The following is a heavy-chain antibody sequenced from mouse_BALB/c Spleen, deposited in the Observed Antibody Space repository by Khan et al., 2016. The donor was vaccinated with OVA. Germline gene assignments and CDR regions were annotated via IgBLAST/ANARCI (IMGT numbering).Heavy chain of an antibody. V-gene: IGHV1S33*01. Sequence: LQQSGPELVKPGALVKISCKASGYTFTSYDINWVKQRPGQGLEWIGWIYPGDDSTNYNEKFKGKATLTADRSSNTANMQHSSLTSENSAVYLYPRDGLQVVAVDYWGQGTSVTVAS. D-gene: IGHD1-1*02. J-gene: IGHJ4*01. CDR3: PRDGLQVVAVDY. CDR2: IYPGDDST. CDR1: GYTFTSYD.